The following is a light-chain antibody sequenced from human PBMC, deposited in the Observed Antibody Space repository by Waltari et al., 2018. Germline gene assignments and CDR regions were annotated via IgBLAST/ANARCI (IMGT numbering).Light chain of an antibody. CDR1: ALTDQY. V-gene: IGLV3-25*03. Sequence: SYELTQPPSVTVSPGQTARIACPGDALTDQYVHWYQPRTGRAPAVAIYKDTKKPLGITERFSGSSSGKTVTLHISGVQAEDESDYYCQSADSTGSDVVVGGGTKLTVL. CDR2: KDT. J-gene: IGLJ2*01. CDR3: QSADSTGSDVV.